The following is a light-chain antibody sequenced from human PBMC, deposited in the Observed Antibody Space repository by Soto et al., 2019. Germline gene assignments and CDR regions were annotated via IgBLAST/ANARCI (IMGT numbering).Light chain of an antibody. V-gene: IGLV1-47*01. CDR3: AAWDDSLSGRI. CDR1: NSNIGNNN. J-gene: IGLJ2*01. Sequence: QSVLIQPPSASGTPGQRVTISCSGSNSNIGNNNVYWYQQLPGTAPKLLIYKNNQRPSGVPARFSGARSVTSASLAISGLRSEDESDYYCAAWDDSLSGRIFGGGTKLTVL. CDR2: KNN.